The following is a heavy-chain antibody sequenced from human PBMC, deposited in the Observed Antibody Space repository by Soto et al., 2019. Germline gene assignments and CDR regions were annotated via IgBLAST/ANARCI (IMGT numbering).Heavy chain of an antibody. J-gene: IGHJ3*02. Sequence: GASVKVSCKASGGTFSIYAISWVLQSPGQWLEWMGGIIPIFGTANYAQKFQGRATITADESTSTAYMELSSLRSEDTAVYYCAGKYGYGDYVWSFGAFDIWGQGTMVTVSS. CDR3: AGKYGYGDYVWSFGAFDI. CDR2: IIPIFGTA. CDR1: GGTFSIYA. D-gene: IGHD4-17*01. V-gene: IGHV1-69*13.